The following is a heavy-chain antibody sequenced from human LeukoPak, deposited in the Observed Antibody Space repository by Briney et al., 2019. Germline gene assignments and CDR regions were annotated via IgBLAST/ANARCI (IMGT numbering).Heavy chain of an antibody. CDR2: ISYDGSNK. V-gene: IGHV3-30*18. Sequence: GSLRLSCAASGFTFSSYGVHWVRQAPGKGLEWVAVISYDGSNKYYADSVKGRFTISRDNSKNTLYLQMNSLRAEDTAVYYCAKVLPPTSAVLDAFDIWGQGTMVTVSS. CDR1: GFTFSSYG. CDR3: AKVLPPTSAVLDAFDI. J-gene: IGHJ3*02. D-gene: IGHD3-16*01.